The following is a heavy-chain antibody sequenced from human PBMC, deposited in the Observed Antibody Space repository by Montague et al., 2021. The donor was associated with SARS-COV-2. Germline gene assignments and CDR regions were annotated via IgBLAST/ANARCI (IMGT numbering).Heavy chain of an antibody. CDR2: VSHPGSA. Sequence: SETLSLTCAVYTEAFNGYYWTWIRQPPGKGLEWIGDVSHPGSAKYNPSLKGRVSISVNTWRKQVSLRLTSVTAADTATYYCARGVYNRVLFVVSPRYYFDYWGQGNMVAVSA. CDR3: ARGVYNRVLFVVSPRYYFDY. V-gene: IGHV4-34*01. CDR1: TEAFNGYY. J-gene: IGHJ4*02. D-gene: IGHD3-10*01.